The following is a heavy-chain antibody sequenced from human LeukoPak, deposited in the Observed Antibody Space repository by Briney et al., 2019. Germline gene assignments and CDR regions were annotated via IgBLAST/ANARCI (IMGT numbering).Heavy chain of an antibody. V-gene: IGHV3-33*01. Sequence: GGSLRLSCAASGFTFSSYGMHWVRQAPGKGLEWVAVIWYDGSNKYYADSVKGRFTISRDNSKNTLYLQMNGLRAEDTAVYYCAREKVGSGYDYVYYYYGMDVWGQGTTVTVSS. CDR1: GFTFSSYG. CDR3: AREKVGSGYDYVYYYYGMDV. CDR2: IWYDGSNK. D-gene: IGHD5-12*01. J-gene: IGHJ6*02.